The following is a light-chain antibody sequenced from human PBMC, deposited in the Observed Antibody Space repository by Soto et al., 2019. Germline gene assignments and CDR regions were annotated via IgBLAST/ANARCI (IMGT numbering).Light chain of an antibody. CDR3: LQDYRYPPWT. Sequence: DIQMTQSPSSLSASVGDRVTITCRASQGISNYLAWYQQKPGKVPKLLIYAASTLQSGVPSRFSGSASGTDFTLTISSLQPEDVATYYCLQDYRYPPWTFGQGTKVEIK. CDR2: AAS. CDR1: QGISNY. J-gene: IGKJ1*01. V-gene: IGKV1-27*01.